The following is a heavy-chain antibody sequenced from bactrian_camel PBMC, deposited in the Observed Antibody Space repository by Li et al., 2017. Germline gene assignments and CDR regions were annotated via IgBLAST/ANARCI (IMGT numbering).Heavy chain of an antibody. CDR3: AAGSLRFCALARHLYSY. D-gene: IGHD1*01. Sequence: GGSVQAGGSLRLSCGASGSIYGDACVGWLRQAPGKEREAVASISTDGGSTDYAGSVGGRFTISRDNAKNTLYLQMDSLKPEDTAMYYCAAGSLRFCALARHLYSYLGQGTQVT. V-gene: IGHV3S28*01. J-gene: IGHJ4*01. CDR1: GSIYGDAC. CDR2: ISTDGGST.